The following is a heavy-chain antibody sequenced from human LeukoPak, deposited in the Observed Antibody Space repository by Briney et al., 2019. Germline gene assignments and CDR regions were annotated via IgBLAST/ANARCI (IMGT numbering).Heavy chain of an antibody. CDR1: GFTFSDYY. Sequence: GGSLRLSCVASGFTFSDYYMSWIRQAPGKGLDWVSYISTSGSTIDYADSVKGRFTISRDNAENSLYLQMNSLRVEDTALYYCARGPAYYYYYYMDVWGKGTTVTVSS. CDR3: ARGPAYYYYYYMDV. J-gene: IGHJ6*03. V-gene: IGHV3-11*04. CDR2: ISTSGSTI.